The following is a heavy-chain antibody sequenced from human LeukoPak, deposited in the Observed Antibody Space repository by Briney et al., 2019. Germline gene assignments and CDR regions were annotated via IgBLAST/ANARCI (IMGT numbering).Heavy chain of an antibody. D-gene: IGHD1-7*01. CDR1: GLSVSSDY. CDR3: ARVNYAGGFDY. CDR2: VYSDGTT. Sequence: GGSLRLSCAASGLSVSSDYMSWVRQAPGKGLEWVSIVYSDGTTYYADSVKGRFSVSRDISKNTMNVQMNGLRAEDTAVYYCARVNYAGGFDYWGQGTLVTVSS. V-gene: IGHV3-66*02. J-gene: IGHJ4*02.